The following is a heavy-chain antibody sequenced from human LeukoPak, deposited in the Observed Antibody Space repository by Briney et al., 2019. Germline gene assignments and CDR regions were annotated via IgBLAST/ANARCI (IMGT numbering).Heavy chain of an antibody. CDR2: IRSKAYGETT. CDR1: GFPFGDYT. CDR3: TRSRGFSYYYYMDV. V-gene: IGHV3-49*04. Sequence: GGSLRLSCAASGFPFGDYTTSWVRQAPGKGLEWVSFIRSKAYGETTEYAASVKGRFTISRDDSKSIAYLQMNSLKTEDTAFYYCTRSRGFSYYYYMDVWGKGTTVTVSS. J-gene: IGHJ6*03.